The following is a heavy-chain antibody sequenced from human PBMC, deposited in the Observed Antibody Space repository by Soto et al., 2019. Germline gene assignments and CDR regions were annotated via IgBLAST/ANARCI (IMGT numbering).Heavy chain of an antibody. CDR1: GGTFSSYA. J-gene: IGHJ4*02. Sequence: QVQLGQSGAEVKKPGSSVKVSCKASGGTFSSYAISWVRQAPGQGLEWMGGIITIFGTANYAQKFQGRVTITADESTSTAYMELSSLRSEATAVYYCAKLLGDSYIFDYWGQGTLVTVSS. V-gene: IGHV1-69*01. CDR2: IITIFGTA. CDR3: AKLLGDSYIFDY. D-gene: IGHD2-21*02.